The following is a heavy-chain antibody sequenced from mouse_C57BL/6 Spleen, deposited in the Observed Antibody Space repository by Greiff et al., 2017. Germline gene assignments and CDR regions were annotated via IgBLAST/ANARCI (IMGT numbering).Heavy chain of an antibody. V-gene: IGHV1-72*01. D-gene: IGHD1-1*01. J-gene: IGHJ4*01. CDR1: GYTFTSYW. CDR3: ARGFLGNYYGSSPYYYAMDY. CDR2: IDPNSGGT. Sequence: QVQLQQPGAELVKPGASVKLSCKASGYTFTSYWMHWVKQRPGRGLEWIGRIDPNSGGTKYNEKVKSKATLTVDKPSSTAYMQLSSLTSEDSAVYYCARGFLGNYYGSSPYYYAMDYWGQGTSVTVSS.